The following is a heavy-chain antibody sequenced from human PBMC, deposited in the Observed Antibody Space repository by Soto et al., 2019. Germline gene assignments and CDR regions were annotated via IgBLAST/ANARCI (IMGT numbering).Heavy chain of an antibody. J-gene: IGHJ5*01. Sequence: WIRKPPGKGLEWIGYIYNGGSTYYRPSLESRMHMSLDATRNHYSLRLTSVTAADTAVYFFSRARRHTSLTSCLGIPAEPQLLSRHS. V-gene: IGHV4-30-4*01. D-gene: IGHD1-1*01. CDR3: SRARRHTSLTSCLGIPAEPQLLSRHS. CDR2: IYNGGST.